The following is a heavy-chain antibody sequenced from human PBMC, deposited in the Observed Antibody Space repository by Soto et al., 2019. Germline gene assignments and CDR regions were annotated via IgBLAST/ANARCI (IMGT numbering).Heavy chain of an antibody. D-gene: IGHD5-12*01. CDR2: ISASGDRI. J-gene: IGHJ3*01. Sequence: EVQLLVSGGGSVQPGGSLRLSCEVSGFTLTNYAMSWVRQAPGKGLEWVSQISASGDRIYYADSVKGRFTISKDSSKNTLFLQMNSLRGEDSAVYYCEGSWTWGQGTMVTVSS. CDR1: GFTLTNYA. CDR3: EGSWT. V-gene: IGHV3-23*01.